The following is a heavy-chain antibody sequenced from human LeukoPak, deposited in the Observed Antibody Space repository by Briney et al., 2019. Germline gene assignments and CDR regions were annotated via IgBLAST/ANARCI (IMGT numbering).Heavy chain of an antibody. D-gene: IGHD2-15*01. CDR3: ARVPRVAQFDP. CDR2: MNPNSGNT. J-gene: IGHJ5*02. Sequence: ASVKVSCKASGGAFSSYDINWVRQATGQGLEWMGWMNPNSGNTGYAQKFQGRVTMTRNTSISTAYMELSSLRSEDTAVYYCARVPRVAQFDPWGQGTLVTVSS. V-gene: IGHV1-8*01. CDR1: GGAFSSYD.